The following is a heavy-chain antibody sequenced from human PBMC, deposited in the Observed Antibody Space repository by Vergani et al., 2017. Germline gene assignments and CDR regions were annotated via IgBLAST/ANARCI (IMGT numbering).Heavy chain of an antibody. CDR1: GYTFTGYY. CDR3: ARETMRRECRGSSSWYYYCYMDV. D-gene: IGHD6-13*01. Sequence: QVQLVQSGAEVKKPGASVKVSCKASGYTFTGYYMHWVRQAPGQGLEWLGWINPNSGGTNYAQKFQGRVTMTRDTSISTAYMELSRLRSDDTAVYYCARETMRRECRGSSSWYYYCYMDVWGKGTTVTVSS. V-gene: IGHV1-2*02. CDR2: INPNSGGT. J-gene: IGHJ6*03.